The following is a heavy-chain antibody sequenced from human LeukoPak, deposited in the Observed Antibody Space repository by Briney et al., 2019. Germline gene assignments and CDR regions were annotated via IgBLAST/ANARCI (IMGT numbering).Heavy chain of an antibody. CDR3: SRGGANDL. J-gene: IGHJ4*02. CDR1: GGSITSDY. CDR2: IFTSGSS. D-gene: IGHD1-1*01. Sequence: PSETLSLTCTVSGGSITSDYWSWIRQPAGKGLEWIGRIFTSGSSSYNPSLRSRVTMSLDTSKNQFSLKLSSVTAADTAVYFCSRGGANDLRGQGALVTVSS. V-gene: IGHV4-4*07.